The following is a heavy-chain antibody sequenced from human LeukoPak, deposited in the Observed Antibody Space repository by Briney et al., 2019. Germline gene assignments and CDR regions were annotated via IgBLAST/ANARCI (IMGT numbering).Heavy chain of an antibody. V-gene: IGHV1-69*04. J-gene: IGHJ1*01. CDR2: IIPILGIA. D-gene: IGHD3-10*01. Sequence: SVKVSCKASGGTFSSYAISWMRQAPGQGLEWMGRIIPILGIANYAQKFQGRVTITADKSTSTAYMELSSLRSEDTAVYYCARGEDYYGSGSYSTNSEYFQHWGQGTLVTVSS. CDR3: ARGEDYYGSGSYSTNSEYFQH. CDR1: GGTFSSYA.